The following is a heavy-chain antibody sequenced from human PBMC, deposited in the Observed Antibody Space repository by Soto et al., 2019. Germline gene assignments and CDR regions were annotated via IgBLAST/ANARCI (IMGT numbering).Heavy chain of an antibody. Sequence: GESLKISCAASGFTFSIYAMTWVRQSPGKGLEWVSSMSRTGDNTYYADSVKGRFTISRDNSKNTLYLQMNSLRAEDTAIYYCAKDQSNSNPLYYFDFWGPGTLVTVSS. V-gene: IGHV3-23*01. CDR3: AKDQSNSNPLYYFDF. J-gene: IGHJ4*02. D-gene: IGHD3-22*01. CDR2: MSRTGDNT. CDR1: GFTFSIYA.